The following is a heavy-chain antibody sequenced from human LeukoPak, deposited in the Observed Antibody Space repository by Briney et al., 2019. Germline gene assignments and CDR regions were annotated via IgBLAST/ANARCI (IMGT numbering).Heavy chain of an antibody. D-gene: IGHD1-1*01. V-gene: IGHV4-30-2*01. CDR2: LFHSGST. J-gene: IGHJ2*01. CDR3: ARGTAGPYWYFDL. CDR1: GGSISSDGYS. Sequence: SQTLSLTCAVSGGSISSDGYSWSWIRQPPGKGLEWIGYLFHSGSTFYSLSLKSRVTISVDRSKNQFSLRLNSVTAADTAVYYCARGTAGPYWYFDLWGRGTLVAVSS.